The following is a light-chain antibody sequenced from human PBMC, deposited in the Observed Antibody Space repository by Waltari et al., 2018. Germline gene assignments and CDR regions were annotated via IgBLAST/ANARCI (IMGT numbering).Light chain of an antibody. CDR3: QQYYSTLLT. V-gene: IGKV4-1*01. CDR2: WAS. CDR1: QSVLYSSNNKNY. Sequence: DIVMTQSPDSRAASLGERATINYKYSQSVLYSSNNKNYLAWYQQKPGQPPKLLIYWASTRESGVPDRFSGSGSGTDFTLTISSLQAEDVAVYYCQQYYSTLLTFGGGTKVEIK. J-gene: IGKJ4*01.